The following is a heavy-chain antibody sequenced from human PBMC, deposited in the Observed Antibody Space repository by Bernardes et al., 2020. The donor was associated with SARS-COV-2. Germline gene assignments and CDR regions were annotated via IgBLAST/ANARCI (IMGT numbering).Heavy chain of an antibody. J-gene: IGHJ5*02. CDR3: AKGGRYSGSYLPEGDWFDP. CDR1: GFTVSTLSTYA. D-gene: IGHD1-26*01. V-gene: IGHV3-23*01. CDR2: ISGSGFTT. Sequence: GGSLRLSCAASGFTVSTLSTYAMSWVRQAPGKGLEWVSAISGSGFTTHYADSVKGRFTISRDNSKNTLYLQMNSLRAEDTAVYYCAKGGRYSGSYLPEGDWFDPWGQGTLVTVSS.